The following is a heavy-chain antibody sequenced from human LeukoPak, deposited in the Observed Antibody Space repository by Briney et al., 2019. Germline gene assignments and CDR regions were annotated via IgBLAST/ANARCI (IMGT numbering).Heavy chain of an antibody. Sequence: PGGSLRLSCAASGLTLSGYWMHWVRQAPGKRLVWVSRNGDASSTSYADSVKGRFTISRDNAKSTLYLQMNSLRVEDTAVYYYARARGNTYGYFEYWGQGTLVTVSS. J-gene: IGHJ4*02. CDR1: GLTLSGYW. CDR3: ARARGNTYGYFEY. D-gene: IGHD5-18*01. CDR2: NGDASST. V-gene: IGHV3-74*01.